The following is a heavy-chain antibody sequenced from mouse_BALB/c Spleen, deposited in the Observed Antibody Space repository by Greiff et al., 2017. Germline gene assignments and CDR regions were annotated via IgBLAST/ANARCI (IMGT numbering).Heavy chain of an antibody. CDR1: GYTFTSYT. CDR2: INPSSGYT. CDR3: ARYGNYNPYYAMDY. J-gene: IGHJ4*01. V-gene: IGHV1-4*01. Sequence: QVQLKQSGAELARPGASVKMSCKASGYTFTSYTMHWVKQRPGQGLEWIGYINPSSGYTNYNQKFKDKATLTADKSSSTAYMQLSSLTSEDSAVYYCARYGNYNPYYAMDYWGQGTSVTVSS. D-gene: IGHD2-1*01.